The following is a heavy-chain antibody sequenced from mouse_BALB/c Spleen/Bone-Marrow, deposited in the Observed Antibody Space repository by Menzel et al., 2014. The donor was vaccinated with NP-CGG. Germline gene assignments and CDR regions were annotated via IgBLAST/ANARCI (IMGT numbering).Heavy chain of an antibody. CDR1: GFTFSTYG. J-gene: IGHJ2*01. CDR3: ARQGGYFDY. V-gene: IGHV5-6*02. CDR2: ISSGGSYT. Sequence: EVKLEESGGDLVKPGGSLKLSCAASGFTFSTYGMSWVRQTPDKRLEWVATISSGGSYTCYPDSVKGRFTISRDNAKNTLYLQMSSLKSEDTAMYYCARQGGYFDYWGQGTTLTVSS.